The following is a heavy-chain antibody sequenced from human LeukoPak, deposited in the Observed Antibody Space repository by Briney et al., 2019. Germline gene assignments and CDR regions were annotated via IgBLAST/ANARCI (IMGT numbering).Heavy chain of an antibody. CDR1: GGSFSGYC. J-gene: IGHJ3*02. V-gene: IGHV4-34*01. D-gene: IGHD3-10*01. Sequence: SETLSLTCAVYGGSFSGYCWSWIRQPPGKGLEWIGEINHSGSTNYNPSLKSRVTISVDTSKNQFSLKLSSVTAADTAVYYCARDSGNWGNPFDIWGQGTMVTVSS. CDR2: INHSGST. CDR3: ARDSGNWGNPFDI.